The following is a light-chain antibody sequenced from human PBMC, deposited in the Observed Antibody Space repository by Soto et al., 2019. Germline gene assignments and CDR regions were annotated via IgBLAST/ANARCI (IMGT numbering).Light chain of an antibody. V-gene: IGLV2-23*03. Sequence: QSVLTQPASVSGSPGQSITISRTGTSSDVGSYNLVSWYKQHPGKAPKLIIYEGSKRPSGVSNRFSGSKSGNTASLTISGLQAEDEADYYCCSYAGGSTFVFGGGTKLTVL. CDR1: SSDVGSYNL. CDR2: EGS. J-gene: IGLJ2*01. CDR3: CSYAGGSTFV.